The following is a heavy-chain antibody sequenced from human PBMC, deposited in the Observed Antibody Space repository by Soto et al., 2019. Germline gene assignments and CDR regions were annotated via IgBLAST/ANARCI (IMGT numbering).Heavy chain of an antibody. Sequence: LSQTLPLTCAISGDNVSSNSAAWNWIRKSPSRGLEWLGRTYYRSKWYSDYAVSVKSRITINPDTSKNQFSLQLNSVTPEDTAVFFCTQAAGYISTWFFDSWAQGPLVTVSS. CDR2: TYYRSKWYS. J-gene: IGHJ4*02. CDR1: GDNVSSNSAA. CDR3: TQAAGYISTWFFDS. D-gene: IGHD6-13*01. V-gene: IGHV6-1*01.